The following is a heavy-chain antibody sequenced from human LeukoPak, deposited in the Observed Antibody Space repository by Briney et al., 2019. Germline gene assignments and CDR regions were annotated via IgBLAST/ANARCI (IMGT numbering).Heavy chain of an antibody. D-gene: IGHD6-13*01. Sequence: GGALRLSCAASGVTFRKYSMQGGREAPGRGGGRGAHISNDGSNKYYADSVKGRFTISRDNSKNTLYLQMNSLRAEDTAVYYCTKYSSSSNYYYGLDVRGQGTPGTVS. CDR1: GVTFRKYS. CDR2: ISNDGSNK. J-gene: IGHJ6*02. V-gene: IGHV3-30*19. CDR3: TKYSSSSNYYYGLDV.